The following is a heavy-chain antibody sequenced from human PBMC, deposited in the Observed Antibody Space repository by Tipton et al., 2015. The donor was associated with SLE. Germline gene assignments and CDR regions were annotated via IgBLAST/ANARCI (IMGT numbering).Heavy chain of an antibody. CDR3: ARLGRAGSNTAIGPDY. CDR1: GYRFSNYW. Sequence: QLVQSGAEVKKPGESLKISCRASGYRFSNYWIGWVRQLPGKGLEWMAIIYPTDSDTKYSPSFQGQVTISADKSVSTAYLQWSSLKVSDTAMYYCARLGRAGSNTAIGPDYWGHGTLGTVSS. CDR2: IYPTDSDT. J-gene: IGHJ4*01. V-gene: IGHV5-51*03. D-gene: IGHD7-27*01.